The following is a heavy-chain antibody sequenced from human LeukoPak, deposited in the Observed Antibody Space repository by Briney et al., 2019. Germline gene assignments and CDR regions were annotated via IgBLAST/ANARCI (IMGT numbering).Heavy chain of an antibody. D-gene: IGHD5-12*01. CDR1: GGSIGPYY. J-gene: IGHJ4*02. V-gene: IGHV4-4*07. CDR3: ARARGYSGYAYFDY. CDR2: IYTTGTA. Sequence: SETLSLTCIISGGSIGPYYWSWIRQAAGKGPEWIGRIYTTGTADYNPSLKSRVTISVDTSKNQFSLKLSSVTAADTAVYYCARARGYSGYAYFDYWGQGTLVTVSS.